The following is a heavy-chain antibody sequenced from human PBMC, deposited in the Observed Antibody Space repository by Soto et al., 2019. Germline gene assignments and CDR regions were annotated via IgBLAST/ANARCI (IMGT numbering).Heavy chain of an antibody. D-gene: IGHD3-3*01. CDR2: INHSGST. CDR3: ARRKRFLEWAYYYGMDV. V-gene: IGHV4-34*01. J-gene: IGHJ6*02. CDR1: GGSFSGYY. Sequence: SETLSLTCAVCGGSFSGYYWSWIRQPPGKGLEWIGEINHSGSTNYNPSLKSRVTISVDTSKNQFSLKLSSVTAADTAVYYCARRKRFLEWAYYYGMDVWGQGTTVTVSS.